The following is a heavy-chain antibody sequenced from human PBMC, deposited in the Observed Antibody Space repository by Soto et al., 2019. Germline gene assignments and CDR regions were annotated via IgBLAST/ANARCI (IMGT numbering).Heavy chain of an antibody. Sequence: VQLVESGGGLVQPGGSLRLSCVASGFSLANYPMNWVRQPPGKGLEWISYSSPRGDTIYYADSVEGRFTISRDNARNALSLHMSSLRDEDSALYYCAKGPHTNVGWPYYFESWGQGVPVTVSS. J-gene: IGHJ4*02. D-gene: IGHD6-19*01. CDR3: AKGPHTNVGWPYYFES. CDR1: GFSLANYP. V-gene: IGHV3-48*02. CDR2: SSPRGDTI.